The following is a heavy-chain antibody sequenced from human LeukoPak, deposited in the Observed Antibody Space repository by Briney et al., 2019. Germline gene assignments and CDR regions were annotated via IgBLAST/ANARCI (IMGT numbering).Heavy chain of an antibody. Sequence: SVKVSCKASGGTFSSYAISWVRQAPGQGLEWMGGIIPIFGTANYAQKFQGRVTITADESTSTAYMELSSLRSEDTAVYYCARDRDGDLDHKPDYDYWGQGTLVTVSS. CDR1: GGTFSSYA. J-gene: IGHJ4*02. CDR3: ARDRDGDLDHKPDYDY. CDR2: IIPIFGTA. D-gene: IGHD4-17*01. V-gene: IGHV1-69*13.